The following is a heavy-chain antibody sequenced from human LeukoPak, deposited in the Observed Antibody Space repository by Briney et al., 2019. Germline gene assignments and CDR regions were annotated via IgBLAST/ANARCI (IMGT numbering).Heavy chain of an antibody. J-gene: IGHJ4*02. D-gene: IGHD3-22*01. Sequence: GGSLRLSCAASGFTFSSYIMNWVRQAPGKGLEWVSSISSSSSYIYYADSVKGRFTISRDNAKNSLYLQMNSLRAEDTAVYYCARAPTYYYDSSGYYHDYWGQGTLVTVSS. CDR3: ARAPTYYYDSSGYYHDY. CDR2: ISSSSSYI. V-gene: IGHV3-21*01. CDR1: GFTFSSYI.